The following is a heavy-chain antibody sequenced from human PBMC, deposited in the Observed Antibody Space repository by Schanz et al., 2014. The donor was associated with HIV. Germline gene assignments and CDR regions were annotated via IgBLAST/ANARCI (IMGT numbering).Heavy chain of an antibody. CDR2: IYYSGST. V-gene: IGHV4-59*01. J-gene: IGHJ5*02. CDR3: ARVGYGGNSDWFDP. D-gene: IGHD2-21*02. Sequence: QVQLQASGPGLVKPSETLSLTCPVSGGSISSYYWSWIRQPPGKGLEWIGYIYYSGSTNYNPSLKSRVTISVDTSKNQFSLKLSSVTAADTAVYYCARVGYGGNSDWFDPWGQGTLVTVSS. CDR1: GGSISSYY.